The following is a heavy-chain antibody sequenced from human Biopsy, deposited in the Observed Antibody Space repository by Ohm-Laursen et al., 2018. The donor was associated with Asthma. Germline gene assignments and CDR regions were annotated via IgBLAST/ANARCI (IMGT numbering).Heavy chain of an antibody. CDR3: AREVKMAY. J-gene: IGHJ4*02. V-gene: IGHV3-30*03. D-gene: IGHD2-8*01. CDR2: IAYDGSKK. CDR1: GVDLSSYG. Sequence: SSLRLSCAASGVDLSSYGMNWVRQAPGKGLEWVAVIAYDGSKKYYADSVKGRFTISRDNAKNSVFLQMNSLRAEDTGVYYCAREVKMAYWGRGTLVTVSS.